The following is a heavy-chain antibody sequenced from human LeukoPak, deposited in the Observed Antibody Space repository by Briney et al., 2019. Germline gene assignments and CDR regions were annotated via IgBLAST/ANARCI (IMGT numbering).Heavy chain of an antibody. CDR2: IRYDGSNK. D-gene: IGHD3-22*01. CDR3: AIQGSGIVVVPFDY. CDR1: GFTFSSYG. V-gene: IGHV3-30*02. Sequence: GGSLRLSCAASGFTFSSYGMHWVRQAPGKGLEWVAFIRYDGSNKYYADSVKGRFTISRDNSKNTLYLQMNSLRAEDTAVYYCAIQGSGIVVVPFDYWGQGTLVTVSS. J-gene: IGHJ4*02.